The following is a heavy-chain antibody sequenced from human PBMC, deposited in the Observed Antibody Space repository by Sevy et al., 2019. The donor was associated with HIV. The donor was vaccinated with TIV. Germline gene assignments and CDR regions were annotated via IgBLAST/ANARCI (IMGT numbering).Heavy chain of an antibody. Sequence: GGSLRLSCAASGFTFRNHWMAWVRQAPGKGLEWVASIKPDGSQKYYVDSVKGRFTISRDNAGNSLYLQMNSLRAEDTAVYYCARDVDCWGQGTLVTVSS. V-gene: IGHV3-7*01. CDR1: GFTFRNHW. CDR3: ARDVDC. CDR2: IKPDGSQK. J-gene: IGHJ4*02.